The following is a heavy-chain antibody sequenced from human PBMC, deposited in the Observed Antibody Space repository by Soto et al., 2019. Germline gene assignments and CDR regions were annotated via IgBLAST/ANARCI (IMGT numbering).Heavy chain of an antibody. CDR1: GFTFSDYA. V-gene: IGHV3-30*18. CDR3: AKALGELSPESYDY. CDR2: ISFDGSER. Sequence: QVQLVESWGGVVQPGRSLRLSCAASGFTFSDYAMHWVRQAPGKGLEWVAVISFDGSERYHADSVKGRFTISRDNSKNTLNLQMDSLRVDDTAVYYCAKALGELSPESYDYWGQGTLITVSS. J-gene: IGHJ4*02. D-gene: IGHD3-16*02.